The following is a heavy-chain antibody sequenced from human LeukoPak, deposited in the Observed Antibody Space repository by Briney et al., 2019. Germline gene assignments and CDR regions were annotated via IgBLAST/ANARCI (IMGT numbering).Heavy chain of an antibody. Sequence: GGSLRLSCAASRFSFSDYYMSWIRQAPGKGLEWISYISSTSVMWHADSVKGRFTISRDNAKNSLYLQMNSLRAEDTAIYYCILSSRSMYYFDYWGQGTLVTVSS. CDR1: RFSFSDYY. J-gene: IGHJ4*02. CDR3: ILSSRSMYYFDY. V-gene: IGHV3-11*01. CDR2: ISSTSVM. D-gene: IGHD2/OR15-2a*01.